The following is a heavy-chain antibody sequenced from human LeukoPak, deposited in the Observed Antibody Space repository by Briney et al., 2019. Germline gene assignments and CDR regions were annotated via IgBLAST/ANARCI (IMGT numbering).Heavy chain of an antibody. CDR1: GGSISSYY. Sequence: SETLSLTCTVSGGSISSYYWGWIRQPPGKGLEWVGHIYYLGSTNYNPSLKSRVTISIDTSKNYFSLKLNSVIAADTAVYYCARDRPGSYWYFDLWGRGTLVTVSS. J-gene: IGHJ2*01. D-gene: IGHD3-10*01. CDR2: IYYLGST. CDR3: ARDRPGSYWYFDL. V-gene: IGHV4-59*01.